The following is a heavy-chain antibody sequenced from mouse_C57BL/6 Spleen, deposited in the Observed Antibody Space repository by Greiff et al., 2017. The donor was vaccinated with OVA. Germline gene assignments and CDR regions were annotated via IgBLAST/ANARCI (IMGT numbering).Heavy chain of an antibody. D-gene: IGHD4-1*01. CDR3: ARSGTGNWYFDV. Sequence: VKLQQSGPELVKPGASVKISCKASGYAFSSSWMNWVKQRPGKGLEWIGRIYPGDGDTNYNGKFKGKATLTADKSSSTAYMQLSSLTSEDSAVYFCARSGTGNWYFDVWGTGTTVTVSS. J-gene: IGHJ1*03. CDR1: GYAFSSSW. V-gene: IGHV1-82*01. CDR2: IYPGDGDT.